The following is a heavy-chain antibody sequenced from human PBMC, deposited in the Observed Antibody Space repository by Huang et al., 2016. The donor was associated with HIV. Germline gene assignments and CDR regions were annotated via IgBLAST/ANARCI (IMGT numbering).Heavy chain of an antibody. CDR1: GGSFRNFA. CDR3: ATVDYYDTSGPQRGYFDN. CDR2: FIPTRVTA. D-gene: IGHD3-22*01. Sequence: QVQLVQSGAEVKKPGSSVKVSCKASGGSFRNFAIGWVRQAPGQGLEWMGGFIPTRVTANDAQKFQGRVTIIADESTSTAYMELGSLRSEDTAVYYCATVDYYDTSGPQRGYFDNWGQGTLVTVSS. V-gene: IGHV1-69*01. J-gene: IGHJ4*02.